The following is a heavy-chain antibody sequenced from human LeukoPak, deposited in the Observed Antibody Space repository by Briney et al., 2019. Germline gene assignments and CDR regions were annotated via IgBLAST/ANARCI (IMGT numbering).Heavy chain of an antibody. Sequence: GGSLRLSCAASGFTFSSYGMHWVRQAPGKGLEWVAVVWPDGSKKYHADSVKGRFTISRDNSKNTLYLQMNSLRAEDTAVYYCAKEQQLDWNFQHWGQGTLVTVSS. CDR1: GFTFSSYG. CDR3: AKEQQLDWNFQH. J-gene: IGHJ1*01. V-gene: IGHV3-33*06. D-gene: IGHD6-13*01. CDR2: VWPDGSKK.